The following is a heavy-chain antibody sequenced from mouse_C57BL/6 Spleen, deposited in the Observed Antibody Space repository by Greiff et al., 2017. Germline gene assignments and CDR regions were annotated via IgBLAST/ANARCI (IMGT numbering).Heavy chain of an antibody. D-gene: IGHD1-1*01. CDR1: GYAFSSSW. CDR2: IYPGDGDT. J-gene: IGHJ2*01. V-gene: IGHV1-82*01. Sequence: QVQLQQSGPELVKPGASVKISCKASGYAFSSSWMNWVKQRPGKGLEWIGRIYPGDGDTNYNGKFKGKATLTADKSSSTAYMQLSSLTSEDSAVYFCAGTPITTVGAEDFDYWGQGTTLTVSS. CDR3: AGTPITTVGAEDFDY.